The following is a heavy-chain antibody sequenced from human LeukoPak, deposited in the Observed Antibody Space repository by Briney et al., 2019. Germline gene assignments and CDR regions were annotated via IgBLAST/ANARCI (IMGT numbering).Heavy chain of an antibody. CDR1: GGTFSSYA. J-gene: IGHJ6*03. D-gene: IGHD6-13*01. CDR2: IIPIFGTA. V-gene: IGHV1-69*05. Sequence: SVKVSCKASGGTFSSYAISWVRQAPGQGLEWMGGIIPIFGTANYAQKFQGRVTITTDESTSTAYMELSSLRSEDTAVHYCASTSAAAGRDYYYYYMDVWGKGTTVTVSS. CDR3: ASTSAAAGRDYYYYYMDV.